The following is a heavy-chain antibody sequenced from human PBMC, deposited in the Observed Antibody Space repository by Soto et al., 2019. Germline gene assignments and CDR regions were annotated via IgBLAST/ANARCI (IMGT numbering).Heavy chain of an antibody. CDR2: IIPIFGTA. J-gene: IGHJ4*02. Sequence: QVQLVQSGSEVKKPGSSVKVSCKASGGTFSSYAISWVRQAPGQGLEWMGGIIPIFGTANYAQKFQGRVTITADESTSTAYMEQSSLRSEDTAVYYCARAHSPTYYYDSSGYYLDYWGQGTLVTVSS. V-gene: IGHV1-69*01. D-gene: IGHD3-22*01. CDR1: GGTFSSYA. CDR3: ARAHSPTYYYDSSGYYLDY.